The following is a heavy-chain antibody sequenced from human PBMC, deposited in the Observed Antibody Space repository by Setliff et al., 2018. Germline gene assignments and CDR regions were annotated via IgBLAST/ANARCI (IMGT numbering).Heavy chain of an antibody. Sequence: SETLSLTCTVSGGSISTYYWSWIRRPAGKGLEWIGRVFVSGSTNYNPSLKSRVTMSVDTSKNQFSLMLTSVTAADTATYYCARDTSSDWAAWFDPWSQGILVTVSS. V-gene: IGHV4-4*07. D-gene: IGHD6-19*01. CDR3: ARDTSSDWAAWFDP. CDR1: GGSISTYY. CDR2: VFVSGST. J-gene: IGHJ5*02.